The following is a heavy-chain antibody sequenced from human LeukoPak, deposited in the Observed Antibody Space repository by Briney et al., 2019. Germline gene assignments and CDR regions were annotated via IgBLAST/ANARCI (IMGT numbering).Heavy chain of an antibody. V-gene: IGHV3-23*01. CDR3: AKVTYGSGTYGAFDS. D-gene: IGHD3-10*01. CDR1: GFTFSTFA. J-gene: IGHJ4*02. CDR2: ISGSGDYT. Sequence: HSGGSLRLSCAASGFTFSTFAMVWVRQPPGKGLEWVSTISGSGDYTYYADSVKGRFTISRDNSKNTLYLQMNSLRAEDTAVYYCAKVTYGSGTYGAFDSWGQGTLVTVSS.